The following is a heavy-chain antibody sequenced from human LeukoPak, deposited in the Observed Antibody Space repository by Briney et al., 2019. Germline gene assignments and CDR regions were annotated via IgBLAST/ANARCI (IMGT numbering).Heavy chain of an antibody. J-gene: IGHJ4*02. CDR1: GFTFSYYG. CDR3: ARSGGHSGSWSLDY. D-gene: IGHD6-13*01. V-gene: IGHV3-33*01. Sequence: GTSLRLSCAASGFTFSYYGMHWVRQAPGKGLEWVAVIWADGSNAYYAEFVQGRFTISRDNSKNTLFLVMSSLRDNDTAVYFCARSGGHSGSWSLDYWAQGAQVTVSS. CDR2: IWADGSNA.